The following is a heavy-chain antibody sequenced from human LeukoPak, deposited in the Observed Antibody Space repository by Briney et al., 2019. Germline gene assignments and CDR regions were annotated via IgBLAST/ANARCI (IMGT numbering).Heavy chain of an antibody. V-gene: IGHV1-69*05. J-gene: IGHJ5*02. CDR3: ARGRWFDP. CDR2: IIPIFGTA. Sequence: KAGGSLRLSCAASGGTFSSYAISWVRQAPGQGLEWMGGIIPIFGTANYAQKFQGRVTITTDESTSTAYMELSSLRSEDTAVYYCARGRWFDPWGQGTLVTVSS. CDR1: GGTFSSYA.